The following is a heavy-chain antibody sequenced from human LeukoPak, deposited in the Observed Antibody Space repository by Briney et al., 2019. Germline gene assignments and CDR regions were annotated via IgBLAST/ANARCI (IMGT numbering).Heavy chain of an antibody. V-gene: IGHV3-33*01. Sequence: GGSLRLSCAASGFTFSSYGMHWVRQAPGKGLEWVAVIWYDGSNEYYADSVKGRFTISRDNSKNTLYLQMNSLRAEDTAVYYCARGPYSYGPYYFDYWGQGTLVTVSS. CDR3: ARGPYSYGPYYFDY. J-gene: IGHJ4*02. D-gene: IGHD5-18*01. CDR1: GFTFSSYG. CDR2: IWYDGSNE.